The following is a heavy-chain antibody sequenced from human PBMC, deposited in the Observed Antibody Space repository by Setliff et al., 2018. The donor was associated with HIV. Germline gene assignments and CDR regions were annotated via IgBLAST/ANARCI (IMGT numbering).Heavy chain of an antibody. CDR3: ARARITMIGGRLEPYAFDR. CDR2: VHSTGTT. Sequence: NPSETLSLTCTVSGGSFSTYYWSWIRQPAGEGPEYLGRVHSTGTTIYNPSLKSRVAMSVDASKNQLSLKLRSVTAADTAVYYCARARITMIGGRLEPYAFDRWGQGTKVTVSS. V-gene: IGHV4-4*07. CDR1: GGSFSTYY. J-gene: IGHJ3*01. D-gene: IGHD3-10*01.